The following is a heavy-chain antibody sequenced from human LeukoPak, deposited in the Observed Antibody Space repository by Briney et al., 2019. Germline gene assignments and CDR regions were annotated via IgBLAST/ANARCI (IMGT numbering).Heavy chain of an antibody. Sequence: GSLRLSCAASGFPFNSYGMHWVRQAPGQGLEWVAVTSYDGSNKYYADSVKGRFTISRDNSKNTLYLQMNSLRAEDTAVYYCAKGSWQQLVLYGMDVWGQGTTVTVSS. J-gene: IGHJ6*02. CDR3: AKGSWQQLVLYGMDV. CDR1: GFPFNSYG. D-gene: IGHD6-13*01. CDR2: TSYDGSNK. V-gene: IGHV3-30*18.